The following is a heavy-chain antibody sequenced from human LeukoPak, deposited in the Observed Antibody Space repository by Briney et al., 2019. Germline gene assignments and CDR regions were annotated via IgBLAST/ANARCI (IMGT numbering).Heavy chain of an antibody. CDR1: GGSISSRSYY. D-gene: IGHD2-15*01. CDR2: TYYTGST. V-gene: IGHV4-39*02. J-gene: IGHJ5*02. Sequence: SETLSLTCSVSGGSISSRSYYWGWVRQPPGKGLEWIGSTYYTGSTYYNPSLRSRVTMSIDTPKNHFSLKLSSVTAEDTAVYYCARLGVVAARAWFDPWGQGSLVTVSS. CDR3: ARLGVVAARAWFDP.